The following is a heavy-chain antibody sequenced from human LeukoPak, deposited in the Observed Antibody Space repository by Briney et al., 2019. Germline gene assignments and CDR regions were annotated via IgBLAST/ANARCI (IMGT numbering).Heavy chain of an antibody. V-gene: IGHV3-74*01. D-gene: IGHD2-15*01. CDR3: ARAHPHCSGGSCRYPPYYFDY. CDR2: INSDGSST. J-gene: IGHJ4*02. Sequence: PGGSLRLSCAASGFTFRSYWMHWVRQAPGKGLVWVSRINSDGSSTSYADSVKGRFTISRDNAKNTLYLQMNSLRAEDTAVYYCARAHPHCSGGSCRYPPYYFDYWGQGTLVTVSS. CDR1: GFTFRSYW.